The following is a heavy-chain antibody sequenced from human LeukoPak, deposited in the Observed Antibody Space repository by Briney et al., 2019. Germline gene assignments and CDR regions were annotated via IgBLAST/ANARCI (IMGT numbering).Heavy chain of an antibody. D-gene: IGHD6-19*01. CDR3: AKSIGSSGWYPFDY. V-gene: IGHV3-23*01. Sequence: QPGGSLRLSCAASGFTFSSYAMRWVRQAPGKGLEWVSGISASGTYTYYADSVKGRITISRDNSRNTLYLQMNSLRVEDTAVYYCAKSIGSSGWYPFDYWGQGTLVTVSS. J-gene: IGHJ4*02. CDR2: ISASGTYT. CDR1: GFTFSSYA.